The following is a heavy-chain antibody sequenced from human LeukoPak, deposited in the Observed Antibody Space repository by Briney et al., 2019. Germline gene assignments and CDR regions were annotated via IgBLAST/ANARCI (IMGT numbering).Heavy chain of an antibody. J-gene: IGHJ4*02. CDR2: ISGDGSST. CDR3: ARDNNWNYPDY. V-gene: IGHV3-74*01. D-gene: IGHD1-7*01. CDR1: GFTFSNHW. Sequence: GGSLRLSCAASGFTFSNHWMHRVRHAPGKGLVWVSRISGDGSSTRYADSVKGRFTISRDNAKNTLFLQMNSLRAEDTAVYYCARDNNWNYPDYWGQGTLVTVSS.